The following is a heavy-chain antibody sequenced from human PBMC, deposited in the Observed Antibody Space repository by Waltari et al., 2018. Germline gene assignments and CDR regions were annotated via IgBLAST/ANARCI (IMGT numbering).Heavy chain of an antibody. CDR1: GVTFSSYA. J-gene: IGHJ4*02. CDR3: ADGYSSSWSIHY. CDR2: ISYDGSNK. Sequence: QVQLVESGGGVVQPGRSLRLSCAASGVTFSSYAMHWVRQAPGKGLEWVAVISYDGSNKYYADSVKGRFTISRDNSKNTLYLQMNSLRAEDTAVYYCADGYSSSWSIHYWGQGTLVTVSS. D-gene: IGHD6-13*01. V-gene: IGHV3-30-3*01.